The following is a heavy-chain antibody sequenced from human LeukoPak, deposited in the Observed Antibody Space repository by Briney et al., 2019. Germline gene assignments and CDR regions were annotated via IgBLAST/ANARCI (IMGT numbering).Heavy chain of an antibody. V-gene: IGHV3-30*18. Sequence: PGGSLRLSCAASGFTFSSYGMHWVRQAPGKGLEWVAVISYDGSNKYYADSVKGRFTISRDNSKNTLCLQMNSLRAEDTAVYYCAKAGIAADWGQGTLVTVSS. D-gene: IGHD6-25*01. CDR1: GFTFSSYG. J-gene: IGHJ4*02. CDR3: AKAGIAAD. CDR2: ISYDGSNK.